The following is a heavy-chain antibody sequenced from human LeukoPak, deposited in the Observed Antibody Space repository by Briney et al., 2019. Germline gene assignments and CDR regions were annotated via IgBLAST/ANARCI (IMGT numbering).Heavy chain of an antibody. CDR3: ARVGYCSGGSCEESDVDY. D-gene: IGHD2-15*01. V-gene: IGHV4-34*01. J-gene: IGHJ4*02. CDR2: INHSGST. Sequence: PSETLSLTCAVYGGSFSGYYWSWIRQPPGKGLEWIGEINHSGSTNYNPSLKSRVTISVDTSKNQFSLKLSSVTAADTAVYYCARVGYCSGGSCEESDVDYWGQGTLVTVSS. CDR1: GGSFSGYY.